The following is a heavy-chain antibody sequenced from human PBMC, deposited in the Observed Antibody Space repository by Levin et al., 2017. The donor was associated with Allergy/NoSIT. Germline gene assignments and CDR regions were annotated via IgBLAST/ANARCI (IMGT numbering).Heavy chain of an antibody. CDR2: ISGSGGST. CDR3: AKGALGAFDT. Sequence: AGGSLRLSCAASGFTFSSYAMSWVRQAPGKGLEWVSAISGSGGSTFYADSVKGRFTISRDNSKNTLYLQMNSLGAEDTAIYYCAKGALGAFDTWGQGTMVTVSS. V-gene: IGHV3-23*01. CDR1: GFTFSSYA. J-gene: IGHJ3*02.